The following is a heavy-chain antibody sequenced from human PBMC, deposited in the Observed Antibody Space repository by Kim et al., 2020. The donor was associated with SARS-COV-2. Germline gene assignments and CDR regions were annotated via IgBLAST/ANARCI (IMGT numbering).Heavy chain of an antibody. D-gene: IGHD1-1*01. CDR2: SGGT. J-gene: IGHJ4*02. V-gene: IGHV1-2*02. Sequence: SGGTNYAPKFQGRVTMTRDTSISTAYMELSRLRSDDTAVYYCARDYKAGYWGQGTLVTVSS. CDR3: ARDYKAGY.